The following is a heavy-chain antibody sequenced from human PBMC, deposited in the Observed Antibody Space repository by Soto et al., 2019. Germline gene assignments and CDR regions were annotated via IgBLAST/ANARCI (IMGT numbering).Heavy chain of an antibody. CDR1: GYIFTNYD. CDR3: ARFGSAPYYYYGVDV. Sequence: QVQLVQSETEVKKPGASVKVSCKASGYIFTNYDITWVRQAPGQGLEWMGWVSGYTGNTKYAQKFQDRGTMTTDTSTSTVYMELRSLRSDDTAVYYCARFGSAPYYYYGVDVWGQGTTVFVSS. J-gene: IGHJ6*02. V-gene: IGHV1-18*01. D-gene: IGHD3-10*01. CDR2: VSGYTGNT.